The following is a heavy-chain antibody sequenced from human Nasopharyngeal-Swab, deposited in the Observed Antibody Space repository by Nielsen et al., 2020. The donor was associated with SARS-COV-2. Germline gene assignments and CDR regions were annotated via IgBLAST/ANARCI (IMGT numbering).Heavy chain of an antibody. Sequence: SETLSLTCTVSGGSISSRAYYWGWIRQPPGKGLEWFGSVFYSGKTYYNPSLKSRVTISLDTSKNQFSLTLTSVTAADTAIYYCARDVGVDTGSGNYFYGLNVWGKGSTVTVSS. D-gene: IGHD1-1*01. V-gene: IGHV4-39*07. CDR1: GGSISSRAYY. J-gene: IGHJ6*04. CDR2: VFYSGKT. CDR3: ARDVGVDTGSGNYFYGLNV.